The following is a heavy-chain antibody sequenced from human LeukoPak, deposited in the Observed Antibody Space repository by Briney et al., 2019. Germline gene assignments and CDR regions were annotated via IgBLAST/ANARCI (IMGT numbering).Heavy chain of an antibody. Sequence: ASVKVSCKASGYTFTGYYMHWVRQAPGQGLEWMGRINPNSGGTNYAQKFQGRVTMTRDTPISTAYMELSRLRSDDTAVYYCARDPKTTVTTGSLGYWGQGTLVTVSS. D-gene: IGHD4-17*01. V-gene: IGHV1-2*06. J-gene: IGHJ4*02. CDR3: ARDPKTTVTTGSLGY. CDR1: GYTFTGYY. CDR2: INPNSGGT.